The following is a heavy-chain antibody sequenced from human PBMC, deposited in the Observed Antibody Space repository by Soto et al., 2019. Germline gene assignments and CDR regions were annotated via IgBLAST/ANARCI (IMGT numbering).Heavy chain of an antibody. CDR2: IYYSGNT. CDR1: GASISSGGDY. J-gene: IGHJ4*02. Sequence: QVQLQESGPGLVKPSQTLSLTCCVSGASISSGGDYWSWIRQHPVKGLEWIGYIYYSGNTIYNSPLKSRVTLSIDTSKNTFSLKLSSVTAADTAVYYCARTSRGGYYDFAIDSWGQGTLVTVSS. CDR3: ARTSRGGYYDFAIDS. D-gene: IGHD3-3*01. V-gene: IGHV4-31*03.